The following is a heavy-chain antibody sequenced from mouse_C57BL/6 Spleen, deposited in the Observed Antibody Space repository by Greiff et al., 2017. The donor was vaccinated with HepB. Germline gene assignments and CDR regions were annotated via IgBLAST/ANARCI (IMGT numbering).Heavy chain of an antibody. CDR1: GFTFSNYW. J-gene: IGHJ1*03. V-gene: IGHV6-3*01. CDR3: TGGKGPYWYFDV. CDR2: IRLKSDNYAT. Sequence: EVQLVESGGGLVQPGGSMKLSCVASGFTFSNYWMNWVRQSPEKGLEWVAQIRLKSDNYATHYAESVKGRLTISRDDSKSSVYMQMNNLRAEDAGIYYCTGGKGPYWYFDVWGTGTTVTVSS.